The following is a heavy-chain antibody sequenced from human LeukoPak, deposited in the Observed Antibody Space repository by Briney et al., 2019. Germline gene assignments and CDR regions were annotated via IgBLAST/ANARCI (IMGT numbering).Heavy chain of an antibody. J-gene: IGHJ3*02. CDR2: INPNSGGT. CDR1: GYTFTCYY. D-gene: IGHD3-10*01. V-gene: IGHV1-2*04. CDR3: ARGLGSGSFYHAFHI. Sequence: ASVKVSCKASGYTFTCYYMHWVRQAHGQGLEWMGWINPNSGGTNYAQKFQGWVTMTSHTSISTAYMELSRLRSDDTAVYYCARGLGSGSFYHAFHICGQGTMVTVSS.